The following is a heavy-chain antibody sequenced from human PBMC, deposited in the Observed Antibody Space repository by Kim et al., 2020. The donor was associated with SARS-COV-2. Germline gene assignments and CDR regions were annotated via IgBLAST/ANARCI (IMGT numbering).Heavy chain of an antibody. V-gene: IGHV3-53*01. J-gene: IGHJ4*02. CDR3: ARARAPEKLEPVFDF. D-gene: IGHD1-1*01. CDR2: IYRATTV. Sequence: GGSLRLSCAVSGFSVSSSYMSWVRQAPGKGLEWVSVIYRATTVYYANSVKGRFTMSRDNFENTVYLQMNSLSADDTAVYYCARARAPEKLEPVFDFWGQG. CDR1: GFSVSSSY.